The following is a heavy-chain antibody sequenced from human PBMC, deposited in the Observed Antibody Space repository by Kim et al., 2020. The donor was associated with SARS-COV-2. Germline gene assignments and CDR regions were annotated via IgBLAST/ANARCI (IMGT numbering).Heavy chain of an antibody. J-gene: IGHJ6*03. V-gene: IGHV3-30*18. CDR2: ISYDGSNK. CDR3: AKGDCSSTSCYFRYYYYYMDV. D-gene: IGHD2-2*01. CDR1: GFTFSRYG. Sequence: GGSLRLSCAASGFTFSRYGMHWVRQAPGKGLEWVAVISYDGSNKYYADSVKGRFTISRDNSKNTLYLQMNSLRAEDTAVYYCAKGDCSSTSCYFRYYYYYMDVWGKGTTVTVSS.